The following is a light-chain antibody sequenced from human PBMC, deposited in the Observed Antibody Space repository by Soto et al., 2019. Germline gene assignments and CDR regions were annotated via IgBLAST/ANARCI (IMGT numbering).Light chain of an antibody. J-gene: IGLJ3*02. CDR2: DVN. CDR1: SRDVGGYNY. V-gene: IGLV2-11*01. Sequence: QSALTQPRSVSGSPGQSVTISCTGTSRDVGGYNYVSWYHQHPGKAPKLMIYDVNKRPSGVPDRFSGSKSGNTASLTISGLQAEDEADYYCCSYAGSYTWLFGGGTKLTVL. CDR3: CSYAGSYTWL.